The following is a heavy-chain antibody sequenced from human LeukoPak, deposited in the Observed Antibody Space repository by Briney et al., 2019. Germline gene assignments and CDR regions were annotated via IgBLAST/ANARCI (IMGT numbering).Heavy chain of an antibody. Sequence: GGSLRLSCAASGFTFTNYALSWVRQAPGKGLEWVSSISGSGGAYADSVKGRFTISRDNSKNTLYLQMNSLRAEDTAVYYCAKGGGIATYYSDYWGQGTLVTVSS. D-gene: IGHD5-24*01. CDR1: GFTFTNYA. V-gene: IGHV3-23*01. CDR3: AKGGGIATYYSDY. CDR2: ISGSGGA. J-gene: IGHJ4*02.